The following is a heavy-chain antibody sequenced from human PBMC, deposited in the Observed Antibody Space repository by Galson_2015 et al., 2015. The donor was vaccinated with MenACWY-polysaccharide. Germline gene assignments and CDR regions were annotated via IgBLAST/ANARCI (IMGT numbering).Heavy chain of an antibody. CDR1: GFTFSSYG. D-gene: IGHD3-16*01. J-gene: IGHJ4*02. Sequence: LRLSCAASGFTFSSYGMHWVRQAPGKGLEWVAVIWYDGSNKYYADSVKGRFTISRDNSKNTLYLQMNSLRAEDTAVYYCARNDYVWGSVAAAGGRFDYWGQGTLVTVSS. V-gene: IGHV3-33*01. CDR3: ARNDYVWGSVAAAGGRFDY. CDR2: IWYDGSNK.